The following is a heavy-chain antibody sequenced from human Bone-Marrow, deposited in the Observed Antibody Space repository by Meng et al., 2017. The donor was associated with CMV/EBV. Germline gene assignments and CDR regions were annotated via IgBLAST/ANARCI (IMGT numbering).Heavy chain of an antibody. D-gene: IGHD6-13*01. CDR1: GFTFNNYN. CDR3: ARQQLVPPYYHYGMDV. CDR2: ITSSSSYI. J-gene: IGHJ6*02. Sequence: GGLRLSCAVSGFTFNNYNMNWVRQAPGKGLEWVSSITSSSSYIYYADSVKGRFTISRDNAKNSLYLQMHSLRADDTAVYYCARQQLVPPYYHYGMDVWGQGTTVTVSS. V-gene: IGHV3-21*01.